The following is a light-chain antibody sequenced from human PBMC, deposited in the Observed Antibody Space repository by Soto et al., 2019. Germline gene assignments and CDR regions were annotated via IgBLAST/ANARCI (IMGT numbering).Light chain of an antibody. V-gene: IGKV3-20*01. CDR1: QSVSSSY. Sequence: EIVLTQSPGTLSLSPGERATLSCRASQSVSSSYFTWYQQKPGQAPRLLIYGTSSRATGIPDRFSGSGSGTDFTLTINRLEPEDFVIYYCQQYGSSPWTFGQGTKVDIK. CDR3: QQYGSSPWT. CDR2: GTS. J-gene: IGKJ1*01.